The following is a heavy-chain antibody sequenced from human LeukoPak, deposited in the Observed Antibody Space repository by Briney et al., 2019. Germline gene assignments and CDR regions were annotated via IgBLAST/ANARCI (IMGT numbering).Heavy chain of an antibody. D-gene: IGHD2-2*01. CDR3: ARDYPTYCSSTSCQTAHDI. J-gene: IGHJ3*02. Sequence: GASVKVSCKASGYTFTSYGISWVRQAPGQGLEWMGWISAYNGNTNYAQKLQGRVTMTTDTSTSTAYMELSRLRSDDTAVYYCARDYPTYCSSTSCQTAHDIWGQGTMVTVSS. CDR2: ISAYNGNT. V-gene: IGHV1-18*01. CDR1: GYTFTSYG.